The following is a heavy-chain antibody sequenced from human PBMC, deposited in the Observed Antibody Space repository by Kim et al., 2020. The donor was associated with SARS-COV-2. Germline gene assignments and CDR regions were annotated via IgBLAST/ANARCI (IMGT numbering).Heavy chain of an antibody. CDR2: ISWDADGT. CDR3: VKSDTIFGVISD. Sequence: LSLTCAASGFTFDDFTMHWVRQPPGKGLEWVSLISWDADGTNYADSVKGRFTISRDNSKKSLYLQMNSLRTEDTAFYYCVKSDTIFGVISDWGQGTLVTVSS. J-gene: IGHJ4*02. V-gene: IGHV3-43*01. CDR1: GFTFDDFT. D-gene: IGHD3-3*02.